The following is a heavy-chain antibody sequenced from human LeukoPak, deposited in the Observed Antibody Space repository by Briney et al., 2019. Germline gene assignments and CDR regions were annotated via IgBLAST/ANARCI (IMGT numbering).Heavy chain of an antibody. CDR2: ISGSGGST. D-gene: IGHD5-24*01. CDR1: GFTFSSYA. J-gene: IGHJ4*02. V-gene: IGHV3-23*01. Sequence: PGGSLRLSCAASGFTFSSYAMSWVRQAPGKGLEWVSAISGSGGSTYYADSVKGRFTISRDNSKNTLYLQMNSLRAEDTAVYYCARDQGEMATTILFDYWGQGTLVTVSS. CDR3: ARDQGEMATTILFDY.